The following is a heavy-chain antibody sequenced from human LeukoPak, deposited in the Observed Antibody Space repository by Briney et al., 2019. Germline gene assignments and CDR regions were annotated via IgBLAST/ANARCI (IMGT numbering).Heavy chain of an antibody. CDR3: TRGFSSSGYFPYYMDV. J-gene: IGHJ6*03. CDR2: IWYDGSNE. Sequence: PGGSLRLSCAASGFTFSSYGMHWVRQAPGKGLEWLALIWYDGSNEYYADSVKGRFTISRDNSKNTQYLQMNSLRAEDTAVYYCTRGFSSSGYFPYYMDVWGKGTTVTVSS. D-gene: IGHD3-22*01. CDR1: GFTFSSYG. V-gene: IGHV3-33*01.